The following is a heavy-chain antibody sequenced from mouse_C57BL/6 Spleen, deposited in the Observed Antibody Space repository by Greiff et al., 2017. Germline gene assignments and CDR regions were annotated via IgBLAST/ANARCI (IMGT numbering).Heavy chain of an antibody. CDR1: GYAFSSYW. CDR2: IYPGDGDT. J-gene: IGHJ3*01. V-gene: IGHV1-80*01. D-gene: IGHD2-4*01. Sequence: QVHVKQSGAELVKPGASVKISCKASGYAFSSYWMNWVKQRPGKGLEWIGQIYPGDGDTNYNGKFKGKATLTADKSSSTAYMQLSSLTSEDSAVYFCARGYDYDGVPWFAYWGQGTLVTVSA. CDR3: ARGYDYDGVPWFAY.